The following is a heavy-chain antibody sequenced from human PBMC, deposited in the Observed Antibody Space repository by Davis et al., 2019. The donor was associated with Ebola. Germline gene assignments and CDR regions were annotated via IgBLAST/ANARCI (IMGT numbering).Heavy chain of an antibody. CDR2: ISRSGGST. D-gene: IGHD5-18*01. CDR1: GFTFSSYA. Sequence: GESLKISCAASGFTFSSYAMSWVRQAPGKGLEWVSAISRSGGSTYYADSVKGRFTISRDTSKNTLYLQMNSLRAEDTAVYYCAKVASGYSCGYHYYYGMDVWGQGTTVTVS. J-gene: IGHJ6*02. V-gene: IGHV3-23*01. CDR3: AKVASGYSCGYHYYYGMDV.